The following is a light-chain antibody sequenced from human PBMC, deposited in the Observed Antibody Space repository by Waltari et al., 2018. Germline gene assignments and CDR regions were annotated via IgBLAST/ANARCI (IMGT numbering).Light chain of an antibody. J-gene: IGKJ4*01. CDR3: QQSYITPAT. CDR2: AAS. CDR1: QSISSY. V-gene: IGKV1-39*01. Sequence: DIQMTQSPSSLSASVGDRVTITCRASQSISSYLSWYQHQPGKAPKLLIYAASTLQGGVQPRFSGSGSGTYFTLTIRSLQVEDSATYYCQQSYITPATFGGGTKVEIK.